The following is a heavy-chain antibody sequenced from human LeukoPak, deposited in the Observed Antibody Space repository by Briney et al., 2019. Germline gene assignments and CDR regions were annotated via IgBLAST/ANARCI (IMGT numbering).Heavy chain of an antibody. J-gene: IGHJ6*03. V-gene: IGHV1-2*02. Sequence: ASVKVSCKASGYTFTSYGISWVRQAPGQGLAWMGWINPNSGGTNYAQKFQGRVTMTRDTSISTAYMELSRLRSDDTAVYYCARESVDTAMVYNYMDVWGKGTTVTVSS. CDR2: INPNSGGT. D-gene: IGHD5-18*01. CDR3: ARESVDTAMVYNYMDV. CDR1: GYTFTSYG.